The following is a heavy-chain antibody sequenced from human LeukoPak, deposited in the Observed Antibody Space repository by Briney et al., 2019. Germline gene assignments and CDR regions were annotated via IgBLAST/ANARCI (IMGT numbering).Heavy chain of an antibody. CDR2: IGAAGDT. Sequence: PGGSLRLSCAASGFTFSTYDMHWVRQVTGKDLEWVSAIGAAGDTYYPDSVKGRFTISRENVKNSLYLQMNSLRVEDTAVYYCAKTSDNAGSSSWHAEYFQHWGQGTLVTVSS. V-gene: IGHV3-13*01. D-gene: IGHD6-13*01. J-gene: IGHJ1*01. CDR3: AKTSDNAGSSSWHAEYFQH. CDR1: GFTFSTYD.